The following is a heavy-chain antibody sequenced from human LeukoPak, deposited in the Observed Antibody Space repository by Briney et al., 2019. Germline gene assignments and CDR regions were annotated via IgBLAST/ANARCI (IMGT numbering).Heavy chain of an antibody. CDR1: GGSISSSSYY. Sequence: SETLSLTCTVSGGSISSSSYYWGWIRQPPGKGLECIGSIYYRGSTYYNPSLKNRVTLSVDTSKNQFSLKRRAVTAADTAVFYCARQGYADFSPRPFDYWGQGTLVTVSS. J-gene: IGHJ4*02. D-gene: IGHD4-17*01. CDR3: ARQGYADFSPRPFDY. V-gene: IGHV4-39*01. CDR2: IYYRGST.